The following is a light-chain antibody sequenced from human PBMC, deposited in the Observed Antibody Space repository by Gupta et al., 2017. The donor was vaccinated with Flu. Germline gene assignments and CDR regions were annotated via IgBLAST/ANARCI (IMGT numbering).Light chain of an antibody. V-gene: IGLV3-21*02. CDR3: QVWDSGSDHPGV. CDR2: DYT. CDR1: KIGGKS. Sequence: SYVLTQSPSVSVAPGQTATITCGVDKIGGKSVHWYQHKPGHAPELVVSDYTDRASRIPDRFSSSNSGNTATLTITRVEAGDEAGYYCQVWDSGSDHPGVFGGGIKLTVL. J-gene: IGLJ3*02.